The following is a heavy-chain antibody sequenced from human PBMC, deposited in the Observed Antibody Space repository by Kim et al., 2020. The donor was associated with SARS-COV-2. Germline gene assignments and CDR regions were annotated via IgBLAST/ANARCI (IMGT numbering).Heavy chain of an antibody. CDR3: ARGPPSGRKGFFDY. CDR2: ISYDGSNK. J-gene: IGHJ4*02. V-gene: IGHV3-33*05. D-gene: IGHD6-25*01. CDR1: GFTFSSYG. Sequence: GGSLRLSCAASGFTFSSYGMHWVRQAPGKGLEWVAVISYDGSNKYYADSVKGRFTISRDNSKNTLYLQMNSLRAEDTAVYYCARGPPSGRKGFFDYWGQG.